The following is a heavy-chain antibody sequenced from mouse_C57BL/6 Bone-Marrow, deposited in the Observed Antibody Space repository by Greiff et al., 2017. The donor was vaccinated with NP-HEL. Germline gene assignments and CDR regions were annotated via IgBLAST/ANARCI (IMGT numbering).Heavy chain of an antibody. CDR1: GYTFTDYN. CDR3: ARRDYGSRGGYYFDY. Sequence: EVQLQQSGPELVKPGASVKIPCKASGYTFTDYNMDWVKQSHGKSLEWIGDINPNNGGTIYNQKFKGKATLTVDKSSSTAYMELRSLTSEDTAVYYCARRDYGSRGGYYFDYWGQGTTLTVSS. J-gene: IGHJ2*01. CDR2: INPNNGGT. D-gene: IGHD1-1*01. V-gene: IGHV1-18*01.